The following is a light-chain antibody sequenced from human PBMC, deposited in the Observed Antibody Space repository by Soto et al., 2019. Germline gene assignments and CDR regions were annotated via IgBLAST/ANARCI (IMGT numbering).Light chain of an antibody. CDR1: SSNIGAGYD. Sequence: QSVLTQPPSVSGAPGQRVTISCTGSSSNIGAGYDVHWYQQLPGTAPKLLIYGNSNRPSGVPDRFSGSKSGTSASLAITGLQAEDEADYYCQSYDSSGRLVFGGGTKLTVL. J-gene: IGLJ2*01. CDR3: QSYDSSGRLV. CDR2: GNS. V-gene: IGLV1-40*01.